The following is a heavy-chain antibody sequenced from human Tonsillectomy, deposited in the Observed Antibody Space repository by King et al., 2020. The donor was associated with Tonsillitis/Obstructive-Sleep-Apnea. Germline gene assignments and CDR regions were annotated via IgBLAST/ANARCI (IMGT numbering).Heavy chain of an antibody. CDR2: ISYDGSDK. Sequence: VQLVESGGGVVQPGRSLRLSCAASGFTSSSSVMHWVRQAPGKGLEWVAVISYDGSDKYSADSVTGRFTISRDNSKNTLYLQMNSLRAEDTAIYYCAKDDSSDWYGSYYYYGMDVWGQGTTVTVSS. J-gene: IGHJ6*02. CDR1: GFTSSSSV. V-gene: IGHV3-30*18. D-gene: IGHD6-19*01. CDR3: AKDDSSDWYGSYYYYGMDV.